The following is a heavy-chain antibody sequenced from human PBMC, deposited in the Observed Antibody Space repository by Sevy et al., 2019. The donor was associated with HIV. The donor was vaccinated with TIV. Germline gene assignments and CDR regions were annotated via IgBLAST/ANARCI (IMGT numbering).Heavy chain of an antibody. CDR1: GFSISGYG. D-gene: IGHD6-19*01. J-gene: IGHJ4*02. CDR2: IWYDGTNR. Sequence: GGSLRLSCAASGFSISGYGMHWVRQAPGKGLEWVAVIWYDGTNREYADSVKGRFTISRDNSKSTLYLQMNSLRVEDMAVYYCAREDIRVAGIGYYFHSWVQGTLVTVSS. CDR3: AREDIRVAGIGYYFHS. V-gene: IGHV3-33*01.